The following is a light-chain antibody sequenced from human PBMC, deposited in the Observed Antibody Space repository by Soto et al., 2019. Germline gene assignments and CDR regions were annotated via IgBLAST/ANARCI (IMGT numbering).Light chain of an antibody. CDR2: AAS. V-gene: IGKV1-6*01. CDR1: QDIRNK. CDR3: LQDHNYAWT. Sequence: ASQMTQSPSSLSASVGDRVTITCRASQDIRNKLGWFQQKPGKAPELLIYAASNLQSGVPSRFSGSGSGTDFTLTISSLQPEDFATYYCLQDHNYAWTFGQGTKVDIK. J-gene: IGKJ1*01.